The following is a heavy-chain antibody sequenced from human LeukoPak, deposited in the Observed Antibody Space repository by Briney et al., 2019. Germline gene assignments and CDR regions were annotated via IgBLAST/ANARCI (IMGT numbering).Heavy chain of an antibody. J-gene: IGHJ4*02. CDR1: GGSISSSNW. D-gene: IGHD6-13*01. CDR3: ARGGIAAAGAPFDY. Sequence: SGTLSLTCAVSGGSISSSNWWSWVRQPPGKGLEWIGEIYHSGSTNYNPSLKSRVTISVDKSKNQFSLKLSSVTAADTAVYYCARGGIAAAGAPFDYWGQGTLVTVSS. CDR2: IYHSGST. V-gene: IGHV4-4*02.